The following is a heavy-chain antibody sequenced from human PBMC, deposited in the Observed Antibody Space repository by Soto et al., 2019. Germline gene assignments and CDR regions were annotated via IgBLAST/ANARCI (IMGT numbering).Heavy chain of an antibody. Sequence: GGSLRLSCAASGFTFNNYAMHWVRQAPGKGLEWVSAISGNGGSIGYADSVKGRFTISRDNAKNTLYLQMNSLRAEDTALYYCAKDIGQGFDAFDIWGQGTMVTVSS. V-gene: IGHV3-9*01. J-gene: IGHJ3*02. CDR1: GFTFNNYA. CDR2: ISGNGGSI. CDR3: AKDIGQGFDAFDI.